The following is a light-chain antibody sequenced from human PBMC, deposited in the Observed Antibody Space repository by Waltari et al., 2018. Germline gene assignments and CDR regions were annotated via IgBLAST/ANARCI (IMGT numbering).Light chain of an antibody. CDR1: QSVRTN. V-gene: IGKV3-15*01. CDR3: QQYSDGYT. Sequence: EVLMTQSPATVSVSPGDGATLPCWASQSVRTNVACFQQKPGQAPRLLIYGASTRATGIPARFSGSGAGTDFSLTISGLQSEDFAVYYCQQYSDGYTFGQGTKLEIK. CDR2: GAS. J-gene: IGKJ2*01.